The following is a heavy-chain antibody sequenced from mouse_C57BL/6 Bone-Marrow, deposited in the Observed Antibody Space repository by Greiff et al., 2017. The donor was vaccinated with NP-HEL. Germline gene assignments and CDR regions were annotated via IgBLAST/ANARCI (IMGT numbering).Heavy chain of an antibody. V-gene: IGHV1-55*01. Sequence: QVQLQQSGAELVKPGASVKMSCKASGFTFTSYWITWVKQRPGQGLEWIGEIYPGSGSTNYNEKFKSKATLSADTSSSTAYMQLSRLTSEDTAVYDWERGKKYFDSGTVLHMDYWGQGTSVTVSS. CDR1: GFTFTSYW. CDR3: ERGKKYFDSGTVLHMDY. J-gene: IGHJ4*01. D-gene: IGHD5-1-1*01. CDR2: IYPGSGST.